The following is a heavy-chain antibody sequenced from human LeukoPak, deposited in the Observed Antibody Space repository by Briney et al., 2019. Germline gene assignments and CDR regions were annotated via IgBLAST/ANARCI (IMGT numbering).Heavy chain of an antibody. Sequence: SETLSLTCAVYGGSFSGYYWSWIRQPPGKGLEWIGEINHSGSTNYNPSLKSRVTISVDTSKNQFSLKLSSVTAADTAVYYCARDATTPGAFDIWGQGTMVTVSS. J-gene: IGHJ3*02. D-gene: IGHD5-24*01. V-gene: IGHV4-34*01. CDR1: GGSFSGYY. CDR2: INHSGST. CDR3: ARDATTPGAFDI.